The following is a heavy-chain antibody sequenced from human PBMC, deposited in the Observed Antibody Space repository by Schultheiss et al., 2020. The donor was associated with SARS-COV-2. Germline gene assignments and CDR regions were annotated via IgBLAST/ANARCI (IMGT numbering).Heavy chain of an antibody. CDR1: GFTFSSSA. Sequence: GGSLRLSCAASGFTFSSSAMSWVRQAPGKGLEWVSYISSSGSTIYYADSVKGRFTISRDNAKNSLYLQMNSLRDEDTAVYYCARPMHWGYAFDIWGQGTMVTVSS. V-gene: IGHV3-48*02. CDR2: ISSSGSTI. CDR3: ARPMHWGYAFDI. D-gene: IGHD7-27*01. J-gene: IGHJ3*02.